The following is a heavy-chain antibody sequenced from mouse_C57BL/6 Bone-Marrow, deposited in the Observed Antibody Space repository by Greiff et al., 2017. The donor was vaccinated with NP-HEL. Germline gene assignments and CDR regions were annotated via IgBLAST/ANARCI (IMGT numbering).Heavy chain of an antibody. D-gene: IGHD3-2*02. V-gene: IGHV1-81*01. Sequence: VQGVESGAELARPGASVKLSCKASGYTFTSYGISWVKQRTGQGLEWIGEIYPRSGNTYYNEKFKGKATLTADKSSSTAYMELRSLTSEDSAVYFCARWSRSGYVDYWGQGTTLTVSS. CDR1: GYTFTSYG. CDR2: IYPRSGNT. CDR3: ARWSRSGYVDY. J-gene: IGHJ2*01.